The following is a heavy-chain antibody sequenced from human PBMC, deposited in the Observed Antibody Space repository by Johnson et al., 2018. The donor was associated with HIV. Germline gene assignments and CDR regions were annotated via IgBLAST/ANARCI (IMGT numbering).Heavy chain of an antibody. V-gene: IGHV3-9*01. CDR3: ARYPIRDDAFDI. D-gene: IGHD5-12*01. Sequence: LGVSCAASGFTFDDSAMHWVRQTPGKGLEWVSGISWSSGTIDYADSVKGRFTISRENAKNSLSLQMNKLGVEDTAVYYCARYPIRDDAFDIWGQGTMVTVSS. CDR1: GFTFDDSA. J-gene: IGHJ3*02. CDR2: ISWSSGTI.